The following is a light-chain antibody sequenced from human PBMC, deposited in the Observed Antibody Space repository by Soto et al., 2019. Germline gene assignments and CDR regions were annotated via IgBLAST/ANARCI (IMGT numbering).Light chain of an antibody. CDR1: KLGDKY. J-gene: IGLJ1*01. Sequence: SYELTQPPSVSVSPGQTASITCSGDKLGDKYACWYQQKPGQSPVLVIYQDSKRPSGIPERFSGSNSGNTATLTISGTQAMDEADYYSQAWASSTGVFGTGTKLTVL. CDR3: QAWASSTGV. CDR2: QDS. V-gene: IGLV3-1*01.